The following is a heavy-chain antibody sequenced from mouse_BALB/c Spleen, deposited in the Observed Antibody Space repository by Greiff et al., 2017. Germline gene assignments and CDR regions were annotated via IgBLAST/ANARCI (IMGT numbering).Heavy chain of an antibody. CDR2: ISSGGSYT. J-gene: IGHJ3*01. CDR3: ARREVYDGYYSAWFAY. D-gene: IGHD2-3*01. Sequence: EVKLVESGGDLVKPGGSLKLSCAASGFTFSSYGMSWVRQTPDKRLEWVATISSGGSYTYYPDGVKGRFTISRDNAKNTLYLQMSSLKSEDTAMYYCARREVYDGYYSAWFAYWGQGTLVTVSA. CDR1: GFTFSSYG. V-gene: IGHV5-6*02.